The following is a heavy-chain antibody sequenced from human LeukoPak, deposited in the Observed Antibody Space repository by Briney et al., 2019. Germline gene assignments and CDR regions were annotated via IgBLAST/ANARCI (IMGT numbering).Heavy chain of an antibody. V-gene: IGHV3-74*01. J-gene: IGHJ4*02. CDR3: ARGGSSGWYLFDY. CDR2: INSDGSAT. D-gene: IGHD6-19*01. Sequence: GGSLRLSCAASGFTFSSYWIHWVRQAPGKGLVWVSRINSDGSATTYADSVKGRFTISRDNAKNTLYLQTNSLRAEDTAVYYCARGGSSGWYLFDYWGQGTLVTVSS. CDR1: GFTFSSYW.